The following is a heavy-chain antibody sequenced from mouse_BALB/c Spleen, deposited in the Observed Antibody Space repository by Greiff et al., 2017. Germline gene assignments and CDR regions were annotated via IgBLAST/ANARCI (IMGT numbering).Heavy chain of an antibody. V-gene: IGHV3-2*02. J-gene: IGHJ3*01. Sequence: EVQRVESGPGLVKPSQSLSLTCTVTGYSITSDYAWNWIRQFPGNKLEWMGYISYSGSTSYNPSLKSRISITRDTSKNQFFLQLNSVTTEDTATYYCARGDRYGAWFAYWGQGTLVTVSA. CDR1: GYSITSDYA. D-gene: IGHD2-14*01. CDR3: ARGDRYGAWFAY. CDR2: ISYSGST.